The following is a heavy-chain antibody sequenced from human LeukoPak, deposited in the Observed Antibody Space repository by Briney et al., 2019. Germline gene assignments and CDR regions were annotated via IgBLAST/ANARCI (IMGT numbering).Heavy chain of an antibody. V-gene: IGHV3-30*02. J-gene: IGHJ6*03. Sequence: GGSLRLSCAASGFTFSSYGMHWVRQAPGKGLEWVAFIRYDGSNKYYADSVKGRFTISRDNSKNTLYLQMNSLRAEDTAVYYCAKPAQLESIVVVPAPPDGTNYMDVWGKGTTVTVSS. D-gene: IGHD2-2*01. CDR3: AKPAQLESIVVVPAPPDGTNYMDV. CDR2: IRYDGSNK. CDR1: GFTFSSYG.